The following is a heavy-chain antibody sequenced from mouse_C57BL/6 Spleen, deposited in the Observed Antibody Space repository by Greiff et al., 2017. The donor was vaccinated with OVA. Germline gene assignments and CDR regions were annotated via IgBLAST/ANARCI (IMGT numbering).Heavy chain of an antibody. V-gene: IGHV1-55*01. J-gene: IGHJ2*01. D-gene: IGHD1-2*01. Sequence: VQLQQPGAELVKPGASVKMSCKASGYTFTSYWITWVKQRPGQGLEWIGDIYPGSGSTNYNEKFKSKATLTVDTSSSPAYMQLSSLTSEDSEVTDCARYALTTAGAIDYWGQGTTLTVSS. CDR1: GYTFTSYW. CDR2: IYPGSGST. CDR3: ARYALTTAGAIDY.